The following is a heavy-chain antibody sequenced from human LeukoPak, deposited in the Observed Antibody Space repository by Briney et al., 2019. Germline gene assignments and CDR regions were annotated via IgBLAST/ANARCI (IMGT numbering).Heavy chain of an antibody. D-gene: IGHD3-16*01. CDR3: ASWGDGGSY. V-gene: IGHV1-2*02. CDR1: GYTFTGYY. CDR2: INPNTGGT. Sequence: ASVRVSCTASGYTFTGYYIHWVRQAPGQGLEWMGWINPNTGGTNSAQTFQGRVTMTRDTSTSTVYMELSSLRSEDTAVYYCASWGDGGSYWGQGTLVTVSS. J-gene: IGHJ4*02.